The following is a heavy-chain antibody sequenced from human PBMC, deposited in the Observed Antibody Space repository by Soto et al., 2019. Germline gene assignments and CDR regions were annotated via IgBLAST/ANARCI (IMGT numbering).Heavy chain of an antibody. V-gene: IGHV1-69*13. CDR1: GGTFTTSS. CDR3: ATDVVRSTGGDS. J-gene: IGHJ4*02. Sequence: SVKVSCKASGGTFTTSSFVWVRQGPGQGLEWMGGIIPIFSKTNFAPKFQGRVTFTADESTRTVYMELSSLRSEDTAIYYCATDVVRSTGGDSWGQGTLVTVSS. CDR2: IIPIFSKT. D-gene: IGHD7-27*01.